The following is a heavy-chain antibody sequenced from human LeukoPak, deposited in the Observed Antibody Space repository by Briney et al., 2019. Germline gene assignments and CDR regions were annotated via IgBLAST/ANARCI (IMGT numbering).Heavy chain of an antibody. J-gene: IGHJ4*02. CDR3: ARDYYDSSGYYYFDY. CDR1: GFTFSNYA. CDR2: INGRGGST. V-gene: IGHV3-23*01. Sequence: GGSLRLSCAASGFTFSNYAMSWVRQAPGKGLEWVSSINGRGGSTYYADSVKGRFTISRDNAKNSLYLQMNSLRAEDTAVYYCARDYYDSSGYYYFDYWGQGTLVTVSS. D-gene: IGHD3-22*01.